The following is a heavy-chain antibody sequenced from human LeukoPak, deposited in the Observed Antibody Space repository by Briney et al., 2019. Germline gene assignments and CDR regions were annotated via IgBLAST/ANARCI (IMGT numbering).Heavy chain of an antibody. V-gene: IGHV3-48*04. CDR1: GFTFTTYW. CDR3: AELGITMIGGV. Sequence: GESLRLSCAASGFTFTTYWMSWVRQAPGKGLEWVSYISSSGSTIYYADSVKGRFTISRDNAKNSLYLQMNSLRAEDTAVYYCAELGITMIGGVWGKGTTVTISS. J-gene: IGHJ6*04. CDR2: ISSSGSTI. D-gene: IGHD3-10*02.